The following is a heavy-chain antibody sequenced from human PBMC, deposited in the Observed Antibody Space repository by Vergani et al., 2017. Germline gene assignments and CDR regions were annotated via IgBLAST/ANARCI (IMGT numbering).Heavy chain of an antibody. Sequence: EVQLLQSGGGVIQPGGSVRLSCAASGFTFSNSAVSWVRQAPGRGLAWVSSISGPGLSTYYADSVKGRFAISRDNSKNTVFLQMHSLRAEDTAIYYCVKEKIDLGSYFFDSWGHGILVTVAS. CDR1: GFTFSNSA. D-gene: IGHD3-10*01. V-gene: IGHV3-23*01. CDR2: ISGPGLST. CDR3: VKEKIDLGSYFFDS. J-gene: IGHJ4*01.